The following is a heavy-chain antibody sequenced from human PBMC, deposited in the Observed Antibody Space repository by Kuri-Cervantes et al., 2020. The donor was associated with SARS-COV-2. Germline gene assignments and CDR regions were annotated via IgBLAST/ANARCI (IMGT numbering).Heavy chain of an antibody. V-gene: IGHV3-30-3*01. CDR1: GFTFSSYA. Sequence: GGSRRLSCAASGFTFSSYAMHWVRQAPGKGLEWVAVISYDGSNKYYADSVKGRFTISRDNSKNTLYLQMNSLRAEDTAVYYCATSITMIVVSGGSHIWGQGTMVTVSS. CDR2: ISYDGSNK. CDR3: ATSITMIVVSGGSHI. D-gene: IGHD3-22*01. J-gene: IGHJ3*02.